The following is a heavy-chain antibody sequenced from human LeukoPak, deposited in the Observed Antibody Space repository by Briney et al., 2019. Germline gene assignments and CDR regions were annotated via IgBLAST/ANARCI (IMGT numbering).Heavy chain of an antibody. CDR1: GFTFSSYW. Sequence: PGGSLRLSCAASGFTFSSYWMSWVRQAPGKGLGWVANIKQDGSEKYYVDSVKGRFTISRDNAKNSLYLQMNSLRAEDTAVYYCARLPLRYFDWSPYYFDYWGQGTLVTVSS. V-gene: IGHV3-7*01. D-gene: IGHD3-9*01. CDR2: IKQDGSEK. CDR3: ARLPLRYFDWSPYYFDY. J-gene: IGHJ4*02.